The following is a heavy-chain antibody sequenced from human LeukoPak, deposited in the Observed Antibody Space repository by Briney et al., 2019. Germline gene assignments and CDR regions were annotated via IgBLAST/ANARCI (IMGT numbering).Heavy chain of an antibody. CDR3: ARGLGRPGNWFDP. J-gene: IGHJ5*02. D-gene: IGHD1-1*01. V-gene: IGHV1-2*02. CDR2: INPNSGGT. CDR1: GYTFTGYY. Sequence: ASVKVSCKASGYTFTGYYMHWVRQAPGQGLEWMGWINPNSGGTNYAQKFQGRVTMTRDTSISTASMELSRLRSDDTAVYYCARGLGRPGNWFDPWGQGTLVTVSS.